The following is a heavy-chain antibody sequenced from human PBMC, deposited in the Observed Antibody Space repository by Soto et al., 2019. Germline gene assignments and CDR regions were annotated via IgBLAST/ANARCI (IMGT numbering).Heavy chain of an antibody. Sequence: QVQLQESGPGLVKPSETLSLTCTVSGGSVSSGSYYWSWIRQPPGKGLEWIGYIYYGGSTNYNHSRKSRVPISVDTSKTLFSLKLSSVTAADTAVYYCARGSGPNDAFDIWGQGTMVTVSS. CDR2: IYYGGST. D-gene: IGHD2-15*01. CDR1: GGSVSSGSYY. CDR3: ARGSGPNDAFDI. V-gene: IGHV4-61*01. J-gene: IGHJ3*02.